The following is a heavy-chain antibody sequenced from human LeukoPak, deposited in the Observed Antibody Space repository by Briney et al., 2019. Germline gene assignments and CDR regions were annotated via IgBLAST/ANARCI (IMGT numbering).Heavy chain of an antibody. V-gene: IGHV3-11*01. J-gene: IGHJ4*02. CDR2: ISSSGSTI. D-gene: IGHD6-19*01. CDR3: ARDRPAYSSGWYGFDY. Sequence: IPGGSLRLSCAASGFTFSDYYMSWIRQAPGKGLEWVSYISSSGSTIYYADSVKGRFTISRDNAKNSLYLQMNSLRAEDTAVCYCARDRPAYSSGWYGFDYWGQGTLVTVSS. CDR1: GFTFSDYY.